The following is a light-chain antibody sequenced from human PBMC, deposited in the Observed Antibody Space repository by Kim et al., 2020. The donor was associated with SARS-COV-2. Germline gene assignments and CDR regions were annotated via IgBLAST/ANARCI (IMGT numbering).Light chain of an antibody. CDR1: NSDVGAYNY. CDR3: SSYATSHTYV. CDR2: DVS. Sequence: QSALTQPASVSGSPGQSITISCTGTNSDVGAYNYVSWYQHHPGKAPKLIIHDVSERPSGVSDRFSGSKSGTTASLTISGLQAEDEADYYCSSYATSHTYVFGTGTKVTVL. J-gene: IGLJ1*01. V-gene: IGLV2-14*03.